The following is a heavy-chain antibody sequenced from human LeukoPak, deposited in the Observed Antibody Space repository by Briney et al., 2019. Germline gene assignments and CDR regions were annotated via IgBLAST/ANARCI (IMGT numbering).Heavy chain of an antibody. J-gene: IGHJ6*03. CDR2: INAGNGNT. V-gene: IGHV1-3*03. CDR1: GYTFTSYV. Sequence: ASVKVSCTASGYTFTSYVIHWVRQAPGQRLEWMGWINAGNGNTKYSQEFQDRVTITRDTSASTVYMELSSLRSGDMAVYYCARARYETRIWPKSRYDYYHYMDVWGKGTTVTVSS. CDR3: ARARYETRIWPKSRYDYYHYMDV. D-gene: IGHD2-15*01.